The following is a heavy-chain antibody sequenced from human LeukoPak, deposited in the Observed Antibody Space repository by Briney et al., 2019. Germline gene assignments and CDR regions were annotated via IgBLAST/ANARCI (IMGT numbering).Heavy chain of an antibody. D-gene: IGHD4-17*01. J-gene: IGHJ4*02. CDR1: GGSISSYY. Sequence: PSETLSLTCTVSGGSISSYYWSWIRQPPGKGLEWIGSIYYSGSTYYNPSLKSRVTISVDTSKNQFSLKLSSVTAADTAVYYCATINGDQYYFDYWGQGTLVTVSS. CDR2: IYYSGST. V-gene: IGHV4-59*05. CDR3: ATINGDQYYFDY.